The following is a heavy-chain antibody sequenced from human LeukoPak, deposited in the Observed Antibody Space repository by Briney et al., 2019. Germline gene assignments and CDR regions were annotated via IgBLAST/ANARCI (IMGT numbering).Heavy chain of an antibody. Sequence: GGSLRLSCAASGFTFSNAWMSWVRQAPGKGLEWVGRIKSKTDGGTTNYAAPVKGRFTISRDDSKNTLYLQMNSLKTEDTAVYYCTTVGRGYTSGWKGYYGMDAWGQGTTVTVSS. CDR3: TTVGRGYTSGWKGYYGMDA. J-gene: IGHJ6*02. D-gene: IGHD5-18*01. CDR2: IKSKTDGGTT. CDR1: GFTFSNAW. V-gene: IGHV3-15*01.